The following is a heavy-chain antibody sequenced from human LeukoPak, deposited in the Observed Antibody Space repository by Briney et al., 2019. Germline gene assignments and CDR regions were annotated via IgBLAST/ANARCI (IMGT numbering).Heavy chain of an antibody. Sequence: SETLSLTCTVSGGSISSYYWSWIRQPPGKGLEWIGYIYYSGSTNYNPSLKSRVTISVDTSKNQFSLKLSSVTAADTAVYYCASLDYYDSSGSDYWGQGTLVTVSS. CDR1: GGSISSYY. D-gene: IGHD3-22*01. CDR2: IYYSGST. V-gene: IGHV4-59*12. CDR3: ASLDYYDSSGSDY. J-gene: IGHJ4*02.